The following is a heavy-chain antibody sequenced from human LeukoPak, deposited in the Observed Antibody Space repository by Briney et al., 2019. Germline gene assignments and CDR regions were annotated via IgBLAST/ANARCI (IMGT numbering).Heavy chain of an antibody. J-gene: IGHJ4*02. CDR2: INWNGGST. Sequence: GXXLRLSCAASGFTFDDYGMSWVRQAPGKGLEWVSGINWNGGSTVYADSVKGRFTISRDNAKNSLYLQMNSLRAEDTALYYCARANSSGWYFDYWGQGTLVTVSS. CDR1: GFTFDDYG. D-gene: IGHD6-19*01. V-gene: IGHV3-20*04. CDR3: ARANSSGWYFDY.